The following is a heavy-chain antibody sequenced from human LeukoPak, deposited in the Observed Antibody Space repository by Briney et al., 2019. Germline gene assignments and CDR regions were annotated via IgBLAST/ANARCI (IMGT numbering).Heavy chain of an antibody. CDR3: AKDYCTITTCSFDS. D-gene: IGHD2-2*01. J-gene: IGHJ4*02. V-gene: IGHV3-23*01. Sequence: GGSLRLSCAASGFTFSSYAMSWVRQAPGKGLGWVSGISGSGDTTYYADSVKGRFTISRDNSNNTLYLQMNILRAEDTAVYYCAKDYCTITTCSFDSWGQGTLVTVSS. CDR1: GFTFSSYA. CDR2: ISGSGDTT.